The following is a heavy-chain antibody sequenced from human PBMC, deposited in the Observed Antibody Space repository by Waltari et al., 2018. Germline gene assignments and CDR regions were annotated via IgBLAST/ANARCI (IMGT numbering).Heavy chain of an antibody. CDR3: AREGSAAEGMDV. D-gene: IGHD2-15*01. Sequence: QVQLVESGGGVVQPGRSLRLSCAASGFTFSSYGMPWVRQAPGKGLEWVAVIWYDGSNKYYADSVKGRFTISRDNSKNTLYLQMNSLRAEDTAVYYCAREGSAAEGMDVWGQGTTVTVSS. CDR1: GFTFSSYG. CDR2: IWYDGSNK. V-gene: IGHV3-33*01. J-gene: IGHJ6*02.